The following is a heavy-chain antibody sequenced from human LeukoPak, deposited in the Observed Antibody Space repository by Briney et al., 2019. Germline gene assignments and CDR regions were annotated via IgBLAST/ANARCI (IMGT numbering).Heavy chain of an antibody. CDR2: ISYDGGNK. D-gene: IGHD3-9*01. Sequence: GRSLRLSCAASGFTFSSYGMHWVRQAPGKGLEWVAVISYDGGNKYYADSVKGRFTISRDNSKNTLYLQMNSLRAEDTAVYYCAKGGYFDWLFPDYWGQGTLVTVSS. CDR1: GFTFSSYG. CDR3: AKGGYFDWLFPDY. J-gene: IGHJ4*02. V-gene: IGHV3-30*18.